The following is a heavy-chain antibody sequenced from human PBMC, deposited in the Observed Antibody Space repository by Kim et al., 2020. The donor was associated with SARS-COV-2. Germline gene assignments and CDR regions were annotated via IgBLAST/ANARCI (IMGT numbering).Heavy chain of an antibody. CDR3: AIDLSTPGDL. Sequence: GGSLRLSCAASGFNFTGHAVTWVRQAPGKGLEWVAAIGYGGSRSHWADSVKGRFSISKDNSKNTLFLQLDNLRAEDTAIYYCAIDLSTPGDLWGQGVLVTVSS. V-gene: IGHV3-23*01. J-gene: IGHJ5*02. CDR1: GFNFTGHA. D-gene: IGHD2-2*01. CDR2: IGYGGSRS.